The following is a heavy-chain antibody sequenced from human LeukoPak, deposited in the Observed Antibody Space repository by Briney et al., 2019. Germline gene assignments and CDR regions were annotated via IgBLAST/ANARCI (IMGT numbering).Heavy chain of an antibody. CDR2: INHSGST. V-gene: IGHV4-34*01. CDR3: ARYGSGSFDY. J-gene: IGHJ4*02. CDR1: GGSFSGYY. D-gene: IGHD3-10*01. Sequence: SETLSLTCAVYGGSFSGYYRSWIRQPPGKGLEWIGEINHSGSTNYNPSLKSRVTISVDTSKNQFSLKLSSVTAADTAVYYCARYGSGSFDYWGQGTLVTVSS.